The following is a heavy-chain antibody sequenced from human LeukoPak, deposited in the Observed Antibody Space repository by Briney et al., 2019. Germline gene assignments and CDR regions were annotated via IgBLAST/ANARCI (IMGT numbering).Heavy chain of an antibody. CDR3: ARDGASNPLIPFDP. D-gene: IGHD4-11*01. J-gene: IGHJ5*02. CDR1: GYTFTGYY. Sequence: ASVTVSCKASGYTFTGYYMHWVRQAPGQGLEWMGWINPNSGGTNYAQKFQGRVTMTRDTSISTAYMELSRLRSDDTAVYYCARDGASNPLIPFDPWGQGTLVTVSS. V-gene: IGHV1-2*02. CDR2: INPNSGGT.